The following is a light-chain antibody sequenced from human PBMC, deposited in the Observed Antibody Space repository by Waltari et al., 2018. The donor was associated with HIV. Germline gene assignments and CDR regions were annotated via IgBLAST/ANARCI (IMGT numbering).Light chain of an antibody. CDR3: QQYDSSPYT. CDR2: GAS. Sequence: YLAWYQQKSGQAPRLLLFGASTRNSGVPTRFGGAGSGADFTLTVTRLEPEDFALYFCQQYDSSPYTFGQGT. CDR1: Y. J-gene: IGKJ2*01. V-gene: IGKV3-20*01.